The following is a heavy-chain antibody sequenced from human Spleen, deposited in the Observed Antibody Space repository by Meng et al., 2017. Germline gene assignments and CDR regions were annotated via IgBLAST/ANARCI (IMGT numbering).Heavy chain of an antibody. D-gene: IGHD6-13*01. V-gene: IGHV1-46*01. CDR3: ARDGYSSSFIPWYFDL. J-gene: IGHJ2*01. CDR1: GEPFTSYY. Sequence: QGPVVQVGCGVRKPGAPVKVACKDSGEPFTSYYIPWVRQAPGQGLEWMGIINPSGGRTNYAQKFQGRVTMTRDTSTSTVYMELSSLRSEDTAVYYCARDGYSSSFIPWYFDLWGRGTLVTVSS. CDR2: INPSGGRT.